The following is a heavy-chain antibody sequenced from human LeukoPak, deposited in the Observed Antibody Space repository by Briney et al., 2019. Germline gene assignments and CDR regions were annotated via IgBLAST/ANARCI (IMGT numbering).Heavy chain of an antibody. V-gene: IGHV3-23*01. CDR3: AKDPYSSSWRYYFDY. CDR2: ISGSGGST. CDR1: GFTFSSYA. J-gene: IGHJ4*02. Sequence: GGSLRLSCAASGFTFSSYAMSWVRQAPGKGLEWVSAISGSGGSTYYADSVKGRFTISRDNSKNTPYLQMNSLRAEDTAVYYCAKDPYSSSWRYYFDYWGQGTLVTVSS. D-gene: IGHD6-13*01.